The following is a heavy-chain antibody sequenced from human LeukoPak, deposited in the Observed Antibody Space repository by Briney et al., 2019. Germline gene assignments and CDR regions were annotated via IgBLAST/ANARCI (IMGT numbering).Heavy chain of an antibody. CDR2: ISSSSSYI. V-gene: IGHV3-21*01. J-gene: IGHJ4*02. CDR1: GFTFSSYS. CDR3: ARGVFGDGYNYFDY. Sequence: GGSLRLSWAASGFTFSSYSMNWVRQAPGKGLEWVSSISSSSSYIYYADSVKGRFTISRDNAKNSLYLQMNGLRAEDTAVYYCARGVFGDGYNYFDYWGQGTLVTVSS. D-gene: IGHD5-24*01.